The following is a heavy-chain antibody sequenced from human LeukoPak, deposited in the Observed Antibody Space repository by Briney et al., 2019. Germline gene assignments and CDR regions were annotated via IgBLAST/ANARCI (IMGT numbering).Heavy chain of an antibody. J-gene: IGHJ3*02. Sequence: GASVKVSCKASGYTFTDYYMHWVRQAPGQGLEWMGWINPKSGGTNYAQEFQGRVTMSRDTSISTAYMELNRLTSDDTAVYYCARDRLPAADEAFDIWGQGTMVTVSS. D-gene: IGHD2-2*01. CDR2: INPKSGGT. CDR1: GYTFTDYY. CDR3: ARDRLPAADEAFDI. V-gene: IGHV1-2*02.